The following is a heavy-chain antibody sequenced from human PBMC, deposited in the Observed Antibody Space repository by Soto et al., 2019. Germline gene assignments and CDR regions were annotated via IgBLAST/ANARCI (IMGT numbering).Heavy chain of an antibody. Sequence: QVHLVQSGAEVKKPGASMKVSCKASGYTFSNYAMHWVRQAPGQRLEWMGWINAGNGNTKYSQKFQDRVTITRDTSASTAYMELSSLRSEDMAVYYCAKGGNIAVVVADYGMDVWGQGTTVTVSS. J-gene: IGHJ6*02. D-gene: IGHD2-15*01. V-gene: IGHV1-3*01. CDR2: INAGNGNT. CDR1: GYTFSNYA. CDR3: AKGGNIAVVVADYGMDV.